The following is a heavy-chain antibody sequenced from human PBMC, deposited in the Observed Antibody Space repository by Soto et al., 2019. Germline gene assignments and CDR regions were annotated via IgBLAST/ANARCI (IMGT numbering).Heavy chain of an antibody. CDR3: AKVSSSWYAGFFDL. CDR1: GFTVSGNY. J-gene: IGHJ4*02. Sequence: PGGSLRLSCAASGFTVSGNYMSWVRQAPGKGLEWVSGLSDSGDSIYYADSVKGRFTIYRDNSMNTLYLQMNTLRVEDTAVYYCAKVSSSWYAGFFDLWGQGTLVTVSS. V-gene: IGHV3-23*01. CDR2: LSDSGDSI. D-gene: IGHD6-13*01.